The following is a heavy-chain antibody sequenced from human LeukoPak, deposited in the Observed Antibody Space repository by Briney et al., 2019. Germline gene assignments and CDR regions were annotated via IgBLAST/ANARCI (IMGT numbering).Heavy chain of an antibody. V-gene: IGHV1-2*02. J-gene: IGHJ2*01. CDR3: ARDRYYYYDSSGYYYDWYFDL. CDR2: INPNSGGT. Sequence: GASVKVSCKASGYTFTGYYMHWVRQAPGQGLEWMGWINPNSGGTNYAQKFQGRVTMTRDTSISTAYMELSRLRSDDTAVYYCARDRYYYYDSSGYYYDWYFDLWGRGTLVIVSS. D-gene: IGHD3-22*01. CDR1: GYTFTGYY.